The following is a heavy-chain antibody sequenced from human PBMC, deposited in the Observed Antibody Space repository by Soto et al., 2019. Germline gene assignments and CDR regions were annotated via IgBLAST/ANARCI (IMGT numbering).Heavy chain of an antibody. D-gene: IGHD6-6*01. V-gene: IGHV4-34*01. Sequence: SETLSLTCAVYGGSFSGYYWSWIRQPPGKGLEWIGEINHSGSTNYNPSLKSRVTISVDTSKNQFSLKLSSVTAADTAVYYCARGRSSEYSSSSSSIFDYWGQGTLVTVSS. CDR2: INHSGST. CDR3: ARGRSSEYSSSSSSIFDY. J-gene: IGHJ4*02. CDR1: GGSFSGYY.